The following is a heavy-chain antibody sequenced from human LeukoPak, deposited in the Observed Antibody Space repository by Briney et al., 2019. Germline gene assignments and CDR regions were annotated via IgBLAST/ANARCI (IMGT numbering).Heavy chain of an antibody. CDR3: ARVTQLQRGGDY. CDR1: GFTFSSYA. V-gene: IGHV3-48*03. J-gene: IGHJ4*02. Sequence: GGSLRLSCAASGFTFSSYAMSWVRQGPGKRLEWVSYISTSGIRLYADSVKGRFTISRDNVKNSLFLQMNSLSAEDTAIYYCARVTQLQRGGDYWGQGTLVTVSS. D-gene: IGHD2-2*01. CDR2: ISTSGIRL.